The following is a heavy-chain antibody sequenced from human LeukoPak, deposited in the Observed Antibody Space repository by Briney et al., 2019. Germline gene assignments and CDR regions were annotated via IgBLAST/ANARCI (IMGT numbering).Heavy chain of an antibody. J-gene: IGHJ4*02. CDR3: GRMSGSHIDY. CDR1: GFTFSTNG. Sequence: GGSLRLSCAASGFTFSTNGMHWFRQAPGKGLEWVSVIWYDGSKKYYADSVKGRFTISGDNSKNTLDLQMDSLRAEDTAVYYCGRMSGSHIDYWGQGTLVTVSS. CDR2: IWYDGSKK. V-gene: IGHV3-33*01. D-gene: IGHD1-26*01.